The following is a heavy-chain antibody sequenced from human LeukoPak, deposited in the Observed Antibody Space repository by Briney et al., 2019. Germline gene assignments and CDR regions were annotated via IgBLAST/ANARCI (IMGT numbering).Heavy chain of an antibody. CDR3: ARVRRVTIFGVVTAYYFDY. J-gene: IGHJ4*02. CDR1: GGSFSGYY. CDR2: INHSGST. V-gene: IGHV4-34*01. D-gene: IGHD3-3*01. Sequence: SETLSLTCAVYGGSFSGYYWSWIRQPPGKGLEWIGEINHSGSTNYNPSLKSRVTISVDTSKNQFSLKLSSVTAADTAVYYCARVRRVTIFGVVTAYYFDYWGQGTLVTVPS.